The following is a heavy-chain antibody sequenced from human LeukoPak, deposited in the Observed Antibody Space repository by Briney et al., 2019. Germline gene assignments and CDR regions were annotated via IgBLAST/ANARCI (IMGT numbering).Heavy chain of an antibody. CDR2: INHSGST. CDR1: GGSFSGYY. D-gene: IGHD6-13*01. J-gene: IGHJ4*02. Sequence: SETLSLTCAVYGGSFSGYYWSWIRQPPGKGPEWIGEINHSGSTNYNPSLKSRVTISVDTSRNQFSLKLSSVTAADTAVYYCARSPRHSSWYYYNGPLFDYWGQGTLVTVSS. CDR3: ARSPRHSSWYYYNGPLFDY. V-gene: IGHV4-34*01.